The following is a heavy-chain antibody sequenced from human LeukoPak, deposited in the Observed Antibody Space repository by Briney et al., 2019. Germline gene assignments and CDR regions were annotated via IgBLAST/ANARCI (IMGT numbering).Heavy chain of an antibody. CDR1: GYSISSGYY. V-gene: IGHV4-38-2*02. CDR2: IYHSGST. J-gene: IGHJ4*02. Sequence: SETLSLTCTVSGYSISSGYYWGWIRQPPGKGLEWIGSIYHSGSTYYNPSLKSRVTMSVDTSKSQFSLKLSSVTAADTAVYYCARLISSSWYHEVLLGRDYWGQGTLVTVSS. CDR3: ARLISSSWYHEVLLGRDY. D-gene: IGHD6-13*01.